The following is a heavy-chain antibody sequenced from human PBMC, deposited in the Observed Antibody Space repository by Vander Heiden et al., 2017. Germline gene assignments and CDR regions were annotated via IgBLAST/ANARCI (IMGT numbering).Heavy chain of an antibody. CDR2: ISSSGSTI. Sequence: EVQLVESGGGLVQPGGSLRLSCAASGFTFSSYEMNWVRQAPGKGLEWVSYISSSGSTIYYADSVKGRVTISRDNAKNSLYLQMNSLRAEDTAVYYCARGLLWSSRGYFDYWGQGTLVTVSS. V-gene: IGHV3-48*03. J-gene: IGHJ4*02. CDR3: ARGLLWSSRGYFDY. D-gene: IGHD5-18*01. CDR1: GFTFSSYE.